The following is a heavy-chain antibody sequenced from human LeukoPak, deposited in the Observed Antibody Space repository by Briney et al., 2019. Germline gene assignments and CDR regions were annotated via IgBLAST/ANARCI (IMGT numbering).Heavy chain of an antibody. CDR2: INWNGGST. CDR1: GFTFDDYG. D-gene: IGHD1-1*01. J-gene: IGHJ4*02. Sequence: GGSLRLSCAASGFTFDDYGMSWVRQAPGKGLEWVSGINWNGGSTGYADSVKGRFTISRDNAKNSLYLQMNSLKTEDTAVYYCTRYNVGFESWGQGTLVTVSS. V-gene: IGHV3-20*04. CDR3: TRYNVGFES.